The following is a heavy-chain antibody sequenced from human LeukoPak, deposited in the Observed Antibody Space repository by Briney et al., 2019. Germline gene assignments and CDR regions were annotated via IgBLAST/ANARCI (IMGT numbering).Heavy chain of an antibody. CDR2: IYYSGST. D-gene: IGHD3-3*02. CDR1: GGSISSYY. V-gene: IGHV4-59*08. J-gene: IGHJ4*02. Sequence: PSETLSLTCTVSGGSISSYYWSWIRQPPGKGLEWIGCIYYSGSTTYNPSLKSRVTISVDTSKNQFSLRLSSVTAADTAVYYCARQRSFLESTDTVDYWGQGTLVTVSS. CDR3: ARQRSFLESTDTVDY.